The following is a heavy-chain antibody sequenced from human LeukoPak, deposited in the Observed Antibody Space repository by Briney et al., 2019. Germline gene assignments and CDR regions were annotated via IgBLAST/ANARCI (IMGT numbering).Heavy chain of an antibody. CDR2: ISYDGSNK. CDR1: GFTFNSYA. CDR3: AKGQLDFDY. J-gene: IGHJ4*02. Sequence: SGGSLRLSCAASGFTFNSYAMSWVRQAPGKGLEWVAVISYDGSNKYYADSVKGRFTISRDNSKNTLYLQMNSLRAEDTAVYYCAKGQLDFDYWGQGTLVTVSS. V-gene: IGHV3-30*18. D-gene: IGHD1-1*01.